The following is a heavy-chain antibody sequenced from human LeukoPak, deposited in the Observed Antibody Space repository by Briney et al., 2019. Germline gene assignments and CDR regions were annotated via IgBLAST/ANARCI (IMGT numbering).Heavy chain of an antibody. V-gene: IGHV4-61*02. Sequence: SQTLSLTCTVSGGSISSGSYYWSWIGQPAGKGLEWIGRTYTSGSTNYNPSLKSRVTISVDTSKNQFSLKLSSVTAADTAVYYCAREAHTALSDYWGQGTLVTVSS. CDR2: TYTSGST. CDR3: AREAHTALSDY. J-gene: IGHJ4*02. CDR1: GGSISSGSYY. D-gene: IGHD5-18*01.